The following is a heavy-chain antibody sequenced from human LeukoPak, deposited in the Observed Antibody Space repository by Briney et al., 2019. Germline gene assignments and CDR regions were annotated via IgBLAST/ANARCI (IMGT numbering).Heavy chain of an antibody. J-gene: IGHJ4*02. CDR1: GFNFGVYG. V-gene: IGHV3-33*01. D-gene: IGHD3-10*01. Sequence: GTSLRLSCAASGFNFGVYGMHWVRQAPGKGLEWVGVIGHGGKYLKYVDSVRGRFTMSRDNSRNTLDLQMNGLRLEDTALYYCARECGVGRYFDYCGQGTLVTVSS. CDR3: ARECGVGRYFDY. CDR2: IGHGGKYL.